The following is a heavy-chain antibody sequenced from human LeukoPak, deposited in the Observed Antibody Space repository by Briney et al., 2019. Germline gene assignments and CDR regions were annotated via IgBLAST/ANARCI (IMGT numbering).Heavy chain of an antibody. D-gene: IGHD3-3*01. Sequence: PGGSLRLSCAASGFTFSSYGMHWVRQAPGKGLEWVAVIWYDGSNKYYADSVKGRFTISRGNSKNTLYLQMNSLRAEDTAVYYCAKDGYDYDFWSGYYYYMDVWGKGTTVTVSS. CDR2: IWYDGSNK. J-gene: IGHJ6*03. CDR3: AKDGYDYDFWSGYYYYMDV. V-gene: IGHV3-33*06. CDR1: GFTFSSYG.